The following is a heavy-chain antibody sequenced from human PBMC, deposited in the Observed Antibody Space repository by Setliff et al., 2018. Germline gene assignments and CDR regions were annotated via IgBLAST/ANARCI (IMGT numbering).Heavy chain of an antibody. D-gene: IGHD2-8*02. J-gene: IGHJ4*02. CDR2: INHSGST. CDR3: TVYNTGSSKDHY. Sequence: SETLSLTCAVYGGSFSGYYWSWIRQPPGKGLEWIGEINHSGSTNYNPSLKSRVTISVDKSKNQFSLKLSSVTAADTALYYCTVYNTGSSKDHYWGQGTPVTVS. V-gene: IGHV4-34*01. CDR1: GGSFSGYY.